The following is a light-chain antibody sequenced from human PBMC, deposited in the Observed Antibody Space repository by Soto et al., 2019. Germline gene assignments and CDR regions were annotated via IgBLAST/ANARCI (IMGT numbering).Light chain of an antibody. CDR1: QSISSY. J-gene: IGKJ2*01. CDR3: QQCYSTPYT. Sequence: DIQMTQSPSSLSASVGDRVTITCRASQSISSYLNWYQQKPGKAPKLLLYAASSLHSGVPSRFRGRGSGTDFTLTISRLQPEDFATYYCQQCYSTPYTFGQGTKLEIK. CDR2: AAS. V-gene: IGKV1-39*01.